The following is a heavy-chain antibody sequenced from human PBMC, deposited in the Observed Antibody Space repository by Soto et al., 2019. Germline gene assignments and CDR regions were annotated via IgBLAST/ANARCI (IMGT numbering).Heavy chain of an antibody. Sequence: SETLSLTCTVSGGSISSSSYYWGWIRQPPGKGLEWIGSIYYSGSTYYNPSLKSRVTISVDTSKNQFSLKLSSVTAADTAVYYCARHYYGSGSYYTAPPRGPRVPHYMDVWGKGTTVTVSS. CDR3: ARHYYGSGSYYTAPPRGPRVPHYMDV. V-gene: IGHV4-39*01. D-gene: IGHD3-10*01. CDR2: IYYSGST. J-gene: IGHJ6*03. CDR1: GGSISSSSYY.